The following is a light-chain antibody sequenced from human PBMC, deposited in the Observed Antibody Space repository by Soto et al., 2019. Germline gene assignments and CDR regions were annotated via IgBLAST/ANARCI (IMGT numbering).Light chain of an antibody. CDR3: QQCFWHWT. Sequence: DIQMTQSPSTLPASVGDRVTVTCRASQSIRSWLAWYQEKPGKAPKLLIYKASLLETGVPSRFSGSGSGTEFTLTISSLQTDDFGTYYCQQCFWHWTFGQGTKVDIK. CDR1: QSIRSW. CDR2: KAS. J-gene: IGKJ1*01. V-gene: IGKV1-5*03.